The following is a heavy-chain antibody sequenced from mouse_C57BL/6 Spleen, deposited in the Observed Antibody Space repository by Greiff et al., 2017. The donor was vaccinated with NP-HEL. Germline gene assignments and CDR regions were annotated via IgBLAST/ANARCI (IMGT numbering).Heavy chain of an antibody. CDR2: IYPGDGDT. V-gene: IGHV1-82*01. J-gene: IGHJ1*03. CDR1: GYAFSSSW. Sequence: VQLQHSGPELVKPGASVKISCKASGYAFSSSWMNWVKQRPGKGLEWIGRIYPGDGDTNYNGKFKGKATLTADKSSSTAYMQLSSLTSEDSAVYFCARGRFYYGSSGYFDVWGTGTTVTVSS. D-gene: IGHD1-1*01. CDR3: ARGRFYYGSSGYFDV.